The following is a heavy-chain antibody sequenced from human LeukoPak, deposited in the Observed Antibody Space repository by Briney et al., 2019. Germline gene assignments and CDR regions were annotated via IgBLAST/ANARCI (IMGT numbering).Heavy chain of an antibody. D-gene: IGHD3-9*01. CDR1: GYTFTSYY. Sequence: GASVKVSCKASGYTFTSYYMHWVRQAPGQGLEWMGIINPSGGSTSYAQKFQGRVTMTRDTSTSTVYMELSSLRSEDTAVYYCARAETYYDILTGYYYYYYMDVWGKGTTVTASS. V-gene: IGHV1-46*01. CDR2: INPSGGST. CDR3: ARAETYYDILTGYYYYYYMDV. J-gene: IGHJ6*03.